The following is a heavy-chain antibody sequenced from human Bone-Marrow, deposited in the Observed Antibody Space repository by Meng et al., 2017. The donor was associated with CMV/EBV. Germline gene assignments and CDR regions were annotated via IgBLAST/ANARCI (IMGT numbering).Heavy chain of an antibody. Sequence: GGSLRLSCAASGFTFSNAWMSWVRQAPGKGLEWVGRIKSKTDGGTTDYAAPVKGRFTISRDDSKNTLYLQMNSLKTEDTAVYYCTKDRRITIFGVVPDAFDIWGQGTMVTV. V-gene: IGHV3-15*01. J-gene: IGHJ3*02. CDR1: GFTFSNAW. D-gene: IGHD3-3*01. CDR2: IKSKTDGGTT. CDR3: TKDRRITIFGVVPDAFDI.